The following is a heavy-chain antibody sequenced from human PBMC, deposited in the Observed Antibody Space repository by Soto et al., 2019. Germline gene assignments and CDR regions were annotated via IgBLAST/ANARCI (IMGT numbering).Heavy chain of an antibody. Sequence: GGSLRLSCAASGFTFSSYGMHWVRQAPGKGLEWVAVISYDGSNKYYADSVKGRFTISRDNSKNTLYPQMNSLRAEDTAVYYCAKDTGTVHWFDPWGQGTLVTVSS. V-gene: IGHV3-30*18. CDR2: ISYDGSNK. D-gene: IGHD2-8*02. CDR3: AKDTGTVHWFDP. CDR1: GFTFSSYG. J-gene: IGHJ5*02.